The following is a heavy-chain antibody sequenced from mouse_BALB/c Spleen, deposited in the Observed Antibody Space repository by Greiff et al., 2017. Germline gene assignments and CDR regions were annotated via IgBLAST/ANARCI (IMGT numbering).Heavy chain of an antibody. Sequence: VQLQQSGAELVKPGASVKLSCKTSGYTFTSYWIQWVKQRPGQGLGWIGEIFPGTGTTYYNEKFKGKATLTIDTSSSTAYMQLSSLTSEDSAVYFCARRGGGNSFAYWGQGTLVTVSA. V-gene: IGHV1S132*01. CDR3: ARRGGGNSFAY. D-gene: IGHD2-1*01. CDR1: GYTFTSYW. CDR2: IFPGTGTT. J-gene: IGHJ3*01.